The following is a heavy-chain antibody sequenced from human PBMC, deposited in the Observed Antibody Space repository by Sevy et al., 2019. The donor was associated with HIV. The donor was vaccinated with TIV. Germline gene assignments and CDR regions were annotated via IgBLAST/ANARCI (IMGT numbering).Heavy chain of an antibody. CDR2: ISAYNGNT. V-gene: IGHV1-18*04. Sequence: ASVKVSCKASGYTFTSYGIIWVRQAPGQGLEWMGWISAYNGNTNYAQKLQGRVTMTTDTSTSTAYMELRSLRSDDTAVYYCARDSPGPRPTYYYGSGSYNNWFDPWGQGTLVTVSS. J-gene: IGHJ5*02. D-gene: IGHD3-10*01. CDR3: ARDSPGPRPTYYYGSGSYNNWFDP. CDR1: GYTFTSYG.